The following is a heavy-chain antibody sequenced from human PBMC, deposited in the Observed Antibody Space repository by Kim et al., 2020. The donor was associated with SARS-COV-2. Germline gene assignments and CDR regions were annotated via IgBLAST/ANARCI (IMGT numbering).Heavy chain of an antibody. CDR3: ARGLNWFDP. V-gene: IGHV4-59*09. J-gene: IGHJ5*02. CDR2: T. Sequence: TNYNSSLKSQVTIAVDTSKNVFSRKLSSVTAADTAVYYCARGLNWFDPWGQVTLVTVSS.